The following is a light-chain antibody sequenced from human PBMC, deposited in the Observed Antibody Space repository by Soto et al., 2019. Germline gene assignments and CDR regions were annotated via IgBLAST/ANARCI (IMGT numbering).Light chain of an antibody. CDR1: QSVASSH. J-gene: IGKJ2*01. CDR2: DAS. Sequence: EIVLTQSPGTLSLSPGERATLSCRASQSVASSHLAWYRQKPGQTPRLLIYDASARATGIPVRFSGSRSGTEFTLTISSLQSEDFAVYYCQHYNNWPFTFGQGTKLEIK. CDR3: QHYNNWPFT. V-gene: IGKV3-15*01.